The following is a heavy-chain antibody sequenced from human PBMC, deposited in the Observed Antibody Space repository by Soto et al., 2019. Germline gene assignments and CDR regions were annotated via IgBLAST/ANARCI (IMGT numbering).Heavy chain of an antibody. CDR3: ARAPRGLEPWLKRNYFSYYYMDV. CDR1: GYSFTSFG. V-gene: IGHV1-18*01. D-gene: IGHD6-19*01. J-gene: IGHJ6*03. CDR2: INTHNDNT. Sequence: ASVKVSCKASGYSFTSFGINWVRQAPGQGLEWMGWINTHNDNTQYSQTFQGRVTMTTDTSTSTAFMELRSLKSDDTAVYYCARAPRGLEPWLKRNYFSYYYMDVWGKGTTVTVSS.